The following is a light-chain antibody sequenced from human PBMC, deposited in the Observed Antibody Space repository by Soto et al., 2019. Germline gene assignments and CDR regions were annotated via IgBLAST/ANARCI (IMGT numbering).Light chain of an antibody. V-gene: IGKV3-20*01. CDR3: QQYGSTPLT. CDR1: QSVSSNN. CDR2: GAS. Sequence: EIVLTQSPGTLSLSPGERATLSCRASQSVSSNNLAWYQQKPGQAPRLLIYGASSRATGIPDRFSGSGSGTDFTLTISRLESEDFAVYYCQQYGSTPLTFGGGTKVEIK. J-gene: IGKJ4*01.